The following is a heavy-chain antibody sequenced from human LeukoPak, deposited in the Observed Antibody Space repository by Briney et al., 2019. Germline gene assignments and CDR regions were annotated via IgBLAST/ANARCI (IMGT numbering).Heavy chain of an antibody. Sequence: PSETLSLTCTVSGGSISSSSYFWGWIHQPPGKGLEWIGSIYYSGSTYYNPSLKSRVTISVDTSKNQFSLNLSSVTAADTAAYYCARVRSVDSSGWFGYWGQGTLVTVSS. D-gene: IGHD6-19*01. CDR3: ARVRSVDSSGWFGY. J-gene: IGHJ5*01. CDR2: IYYSGST. V-gene: IGHV4-39*01. CDR1: GGSISSSSYF.